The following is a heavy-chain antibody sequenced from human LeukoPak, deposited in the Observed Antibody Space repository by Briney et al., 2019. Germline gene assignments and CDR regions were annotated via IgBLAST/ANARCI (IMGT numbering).Heavy chain of an antibody. CDR1: GFTFRSDG. CDR2: IWYDGSNK. Sequence: GGSLRLSCAASGFTFRSDGMHWVRQAPGKGLECVAVIWYDGSNKYYADSVKGRFTISRDNSKNTLYLQMNSLRAEDTAVYYCAKDAVGVEKEDYYYYYMDVWGKGTTVTVSS. V-gene: IGHV3-33*06. D-gene: IGHD3-10*01. J-gene: IGHJ6*03. CDR3: AKDAVGVEKEDYYYYYMDV.